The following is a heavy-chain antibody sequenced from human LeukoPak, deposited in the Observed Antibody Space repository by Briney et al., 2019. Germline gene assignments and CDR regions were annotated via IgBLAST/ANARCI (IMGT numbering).Heavy chain of an antibody. CDR2: IHSSGST. CDR1: GGSISSSAYY. CDR3: ARLSSDYYDSSGYYPNYFDY. J-gene: IGHJ4*02. V-gene: IGHV4-39*07. D-gene: IGHD3-22*01. Sequence: SETLSLTCTVSGGSISSSAYYWGWIRRPPGKGLEWIGSIHSSGSTYYNPSLKSRVTISVDTSKNQFSLKLTSMTAADTAVYYCARLSSDYYDSSGYYPNYFDYWGQGTLVTVSS.